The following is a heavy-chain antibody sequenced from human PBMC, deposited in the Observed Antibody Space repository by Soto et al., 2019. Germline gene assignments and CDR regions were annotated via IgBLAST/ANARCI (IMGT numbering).Heavy chain of an antibody. D-gene: IGHD2-15*01. CDR2: INTDGTNT. CDR1: GFTFNRNW. Sequence: GGSLRLSCVASGFTFNRNWMHWVRHTPGKGLVWVAHINTDGTNTNYADSVKGRFTISRDNAKSTLFLQMNSLRDEDTAVYYCASEFCSGGNCYIYYFDPWGQGIPVTVSS. V-gene: IGHV3-74*01. CDR3: ASEFCSGGNCYIYYFDP. J-gene: IGHJ5*02.